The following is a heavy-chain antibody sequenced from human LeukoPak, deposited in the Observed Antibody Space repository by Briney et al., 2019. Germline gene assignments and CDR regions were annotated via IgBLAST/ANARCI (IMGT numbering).Heavy chain of an antibody. D-gene: IGHD6-13*01. CDR3: ATHSSSWTLGMDV. CDR2: IGSSGSTI. J-gene: IGHJ6*02. V-gene: IGHV3-48*03. Sequence: GGSLRLSCAASGFTFSSYEMKWVRQAPGKGLEGVSYIGSSGSTIYCADSVKGRFTISRDNAKNSLYLQMNSLRAEDTAVYYCATHSSSWTLGMDVWGQGTTVTVSS. CDR1: GFTFSSYE.